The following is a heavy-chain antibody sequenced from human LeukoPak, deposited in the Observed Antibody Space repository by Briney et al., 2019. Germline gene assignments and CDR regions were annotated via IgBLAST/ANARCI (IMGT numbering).Heavy chain of an antibody. J-gene: IGHJ4*02. D-gene: IGHD7-27*01. CDR2: ISSGGST. Sequence: GGSLRLPCAASGFTFNSHAMSWVRQAPGKGLEWVSVISSGGSTSYADSVKGRCTISRDNSKNTVYLQMNSLRAEDTAIYYCARDWGYWGQGILVTVSS. CDR1: GFTFNSHA. V-gene: IGHV3-23*01. CDR3: ARDWGY.